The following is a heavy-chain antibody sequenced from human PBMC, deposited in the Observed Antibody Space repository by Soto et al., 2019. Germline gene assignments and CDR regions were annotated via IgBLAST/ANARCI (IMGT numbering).Heavy chain of an antibody. V-gene: IGHV4-4*02. CDR1: GGSISNSNW. CDR2: IFHSGST. CDR3: AHRPIVGAAI. D-gene: IGHD1-26*01. Sequence: QVQLQESGPGLVKPSGTLSLTCAVFGGSISNSNWWTWVRQPPGKGLDWIGEIFHSGSTNYDSSLMSRVTISVDKANNPFSLKLSSVTAADTAVYYCAHRPIVGAAIWGQGTLVTVSS. J-gene: IGHJ4*02.